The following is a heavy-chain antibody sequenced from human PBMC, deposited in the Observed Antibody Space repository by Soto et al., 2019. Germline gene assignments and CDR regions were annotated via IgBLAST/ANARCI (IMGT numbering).Heavy chain of an antibody. CDR2: IYWNDDK. J-gene: IGHJ6*02. Sequence: QITLKESGPTLVKPTQTLTLTCTFSGFSLSTSGVGVGWIRQPPGKALEWLALIYWNDDKRYSPSLKSRLTITKDTSKNQVVLTMTNMDPVDTATYYCGVTTVTFYYYYYGMDVWGQGTTVTVSS. V-gene: IGHV2-5*01. D-gene: IGHD4-4*01. CDR3: GVTTVTFYYYYYGMDV. CDR1: GFSLSTSGVG.